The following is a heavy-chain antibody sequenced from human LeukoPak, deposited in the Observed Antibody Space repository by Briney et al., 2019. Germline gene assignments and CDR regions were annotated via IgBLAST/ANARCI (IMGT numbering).Heavy chain of an antibody. CDR1: GFTFSSYA. CDR3: AKTPHYYDSSGYSFTHFDL. J-gene: IGHJ2*01. CDR2: ISGSGGST. D-gene: IGHD3-22*01. V-gene: IGHV3-23*01. Sequence: GGSLRLSCAASGFTFSSYAMSWVRQAPGKGLEWVSAISGSGGSTYYADSVKGRFTISRDNSKNTLYLQMNSLRAEDTAVYYCAKTPHYYDSSGYSFTHFDLWGRGTLVTVSS.